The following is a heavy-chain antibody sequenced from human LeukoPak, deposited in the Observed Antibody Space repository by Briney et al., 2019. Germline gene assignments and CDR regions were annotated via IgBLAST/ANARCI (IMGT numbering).Heavy chain of an antibody. CDR2: ISTGGNT. CDR3: AKALSSGWDFDF. V-gene: IGHV3-23*01. CDR1: GFTFSNFD. J-gene: IGHJ4*02. Sequence: GGSLRLSRAASGFTFSNFDMTWVRQPPGKGLEWVSLISTGGNTYYADSVKGRFTISRGDSKNTLYLQMNSPRAEDTAVYYCAKALSSGWDFDFWGQGTLVTVSS. D-gene: IGHD6-19*01.